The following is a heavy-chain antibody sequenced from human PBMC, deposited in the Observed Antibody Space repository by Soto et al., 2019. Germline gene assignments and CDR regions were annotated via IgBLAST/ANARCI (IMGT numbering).Heavy chain of an antibody. D-gene: IGHD3-9*01. J-gene: IGHJ4*02. CDR2: IYSAGTK. CDR3: ARNLYDILTGYRN. V-gene: IGHV3-66*01. CDR1: GFTVSSNY. Sequence: GGSLRLSCAASGFTVSSNYMSWVRQAPGKGLEWVSLIYSAGTKYYADSVKGRFTISRDTSKNTLYLQMNSLRAEDTAVYYCARNLYDILTGYRNWGQGTLVTVSS.